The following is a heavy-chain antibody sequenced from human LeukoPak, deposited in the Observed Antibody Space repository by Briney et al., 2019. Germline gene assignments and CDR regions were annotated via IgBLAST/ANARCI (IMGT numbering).Heavy chain of an antibody. J-gene: IGHJ4*02. D-gene: IGHD4-17*01. CDR2: IYYSGST. CDR1: GGSISSSSYY. Sequence: SETLSLTCTVSGGSISSSSYYWGWIRQPPGKGLEWIGSIYYSGSTYYSPSLKSRVTISVDTSKNQFSLKLSSVTAADTAVYYCARLNGDYPYYFDYWGQGTLVTVSS. V-gene: IGHV4-39*01. CDR3: ARLNGDYPYYFDY.